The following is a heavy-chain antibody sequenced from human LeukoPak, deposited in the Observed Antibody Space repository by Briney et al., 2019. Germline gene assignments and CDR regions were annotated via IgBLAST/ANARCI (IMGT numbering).Heavy chain of an antibody. V-gene: IGHV4-34*01. D-gene: IGHD3-22*01. Sequence: PSETLFLTCAVYGGSFSGYYWSWIRQPPGKGLEWIGEINHSGSTNYNPSLKSRVTISVDTSKNQFSLKLSSVTAADTAVYYCARGYYYDSSGYSNASGFDYWGQGTLVTVSS. CDR2: INHSGST. J-gene: IGHJ4*02. CDR1: GGSFSGYY. CDR3: ARGYYYDSSGYSNASGFDY.